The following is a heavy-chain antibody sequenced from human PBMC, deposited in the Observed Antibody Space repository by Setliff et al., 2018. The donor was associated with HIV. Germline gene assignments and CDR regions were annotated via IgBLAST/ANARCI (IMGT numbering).Heavy chain of an antibody. D-gene: IGHD6-19*01. CDR2: ISAYNGNT. CDR1: GYTFSGFY. J-gene: IGHJ4*02. V-gene: IGHV1-18*04. Sequence: ASVKVSCKAAGYTFSGFYLHWVRQAPGQGLEWVGWISAYNGNTNYAQKLQGRVTMTTDTSTSTAYMELRSLRSDDTAVYYCARESNSASSSSGWYLPDYWGQGTLVTVSS. CDR3: ARESNSASSSSGWYLPDY.